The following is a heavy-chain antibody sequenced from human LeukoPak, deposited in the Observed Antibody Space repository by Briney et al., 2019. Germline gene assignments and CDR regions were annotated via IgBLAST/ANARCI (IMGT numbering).Heavy chain of an antibody. CDR3: VRELSESRGLFDY. D-gene: IGHD3-10*01. J-gene: IGHJ4*02. CDR1: GGSISSSTYY. CDR2: IYYSGST. V-gene: IGHV4-39*02. Sequence: SETLSLTCTVSGGSISSSTYYWGWIRQPPWKGLEWIGSIYYSGSTYYNPSLKSRVTISVDTSKDQFSLKLTSVTAADTAVYYCVRELSESRGLFDYWGQGTLVTVSS.